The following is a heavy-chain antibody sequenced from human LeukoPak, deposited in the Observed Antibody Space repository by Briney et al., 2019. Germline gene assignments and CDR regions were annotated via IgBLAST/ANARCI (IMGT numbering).Heavy chain of an antibody. D-gene: IGHD6-19*01. Sequence: PSETLSLTCTVSGGSISSSSYYWGWIRQPPGKGLEWIGSISYSGSTYYNPSLRSRVTISIDTSKNQFSLKLTSVTAADTAVYHCASEPFSSAWEFDYWGQGTLVTVSS. V-gene: IGHV4-39*01. CDR3: ASEPFSSAWEFDY. J-gene: IGHJ4*02. CDR1: GGSISSSSYY. CDR2: ISYSGST.